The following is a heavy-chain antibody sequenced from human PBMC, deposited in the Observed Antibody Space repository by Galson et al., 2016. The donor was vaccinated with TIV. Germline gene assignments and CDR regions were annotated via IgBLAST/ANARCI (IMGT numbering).Heavy chain of an antibody. CDR1: RFSVRSNY. CDR3: AKDSAYDSGFFDL. J-gene: IGHJ2*01. Sequence: SLRLSCAASRFSVRSNYMTWVRQAPGKGLEWVSILYSGGATYYTDSVKGRFTISRDNSKNTLFLEMNSLRVEDTALYYCAKDSAYDSGFFDLWGRGTVVTVTS. D-gene: IGHD5-12*01. V-gene: IGHV3-66*01. CDR2: LYSGGAT.